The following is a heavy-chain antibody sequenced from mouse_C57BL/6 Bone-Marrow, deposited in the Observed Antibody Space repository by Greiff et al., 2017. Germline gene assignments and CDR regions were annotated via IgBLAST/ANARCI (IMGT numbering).Heavy chain of an antibody. J-gene: IGHJ1*03. D-gene: IGHD1-1*01. V-gene: IGHV2-4*01. CDR2: IWSGGST. Sequence: VKLMESGPGLVQPSQSLSITCTVSGFSLTSYGVHWVRQPPGKGLEWLGVIWSGGSTDYNAAFISRLSISKDNSKSQVFFKMNSLQADDTAIYYCAKNGSPWYFDVWGTGTTVTVSS. CDR3: AKNGSPWYFDV. CDR1: GFSLTSYG.